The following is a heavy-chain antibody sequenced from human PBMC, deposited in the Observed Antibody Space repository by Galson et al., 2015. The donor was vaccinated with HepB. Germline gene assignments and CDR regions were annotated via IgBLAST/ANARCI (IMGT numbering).Heavy chain of an antibody. J-gene: IGHJ4*02. V-gene: IGHV3-74*01. CDR3: ASARGWYFWNDY. CDR1: GFAFPNYW. Sequence: SLRLSCAASGFAFPNYWMHWVRQVPGKGLVWVSRVNADESSRDYADSVKGRFTISRDNAKNTLYLQMNSLRVEDTAVYYCASARGWYFWNDYWGQGTLFTVSS. D-gene: IGHD6-19*01. CDR2: VNADESSR.